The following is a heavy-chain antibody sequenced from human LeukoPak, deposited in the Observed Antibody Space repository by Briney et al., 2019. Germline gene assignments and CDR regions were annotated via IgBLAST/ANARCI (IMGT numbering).Heavy chain of an antibody. CDR2: ITPSGGST. CDR1: GYTFTGYY. J-gene: IGHJ5*02. V-gene: IGHV1-46*01. CDR3: ARDNSVGDYAWWFDP. D-gene: IGHD1-26*01. Sequence: GASVKVSCKASGYTFTGYYMHWVRQAPGQGLEWLGLITPSGGSTWYARKFQGRVTMTRDMSTSTDYMELSSLRSEDTAVYYCARDNSVGDYAWWFDPWGQGTLVTVSS.